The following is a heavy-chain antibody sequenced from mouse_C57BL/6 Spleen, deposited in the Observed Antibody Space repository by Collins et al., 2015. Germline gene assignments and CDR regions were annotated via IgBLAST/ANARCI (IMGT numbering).Heavy chain of an antibody. CDR1: GFSLTSYA. CDR3: ARYSSGYVIYAMDY. D-gene: IGHD3-2*02. Sequence: QVQLKESGPGLVAPSQSLSITCTVSGFSLTSYAISWVRQPPGKGLEWLGVIWTGGGTNYNSALKSRLSISEDNSKSQVFLKMNSLQTDDTARYYCARYSSGYVIYAMDYWGQGTSVTVSS. V-gene: IGHV2-9-1*01. J-gene: IGHJ4*01. CDR2: IWTGGGT.